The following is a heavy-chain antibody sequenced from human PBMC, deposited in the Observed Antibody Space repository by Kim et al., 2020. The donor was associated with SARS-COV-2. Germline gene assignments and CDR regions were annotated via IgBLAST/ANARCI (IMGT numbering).Heavy chain of an antibody. CDR2: ISNSGTT. J-gene: IGHJ4*02. CDR1: GFTFSAYS. D-gene: IGHD1-26*01. CDR3: AKWVNSGSFLGPFDH. Sequence: VGSLRLSCAASGFTFSAYSMSWVRQAPGKGLEWIAYISNSGTTYSSDSVKGRFIISRDNDKNSVFLQLNNVRVDDSAVYFCAKWVNSGSFLGPFDHWGQG. V-gene: IGHV3-11*04.